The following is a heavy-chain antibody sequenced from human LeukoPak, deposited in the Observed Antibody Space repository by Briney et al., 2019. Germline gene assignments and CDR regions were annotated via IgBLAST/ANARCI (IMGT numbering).Heavy chain of an antibody. V-gene: IGHV3-11*05. CDR3: ARDSMVREKLLDY. CDR2: ISSTSSYT. J-gene: IGHJ4*02. Sequence: GGSLRLSCAASGFTFSDYYMSWIRQAPGKGLEWVSYISSTSSYTNYADSVKGRFTIPRDNAKNSLYLQMNSLRADDTAVYYCARDSMVREKLLDYWGQGALLPFFS. CDR1: GFTFSDYY. D-gene: IGHD3-10*01.